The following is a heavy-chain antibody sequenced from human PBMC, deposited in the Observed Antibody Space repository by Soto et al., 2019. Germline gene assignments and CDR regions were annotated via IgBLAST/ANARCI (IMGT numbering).Heavy chain of an antibody. CDR3: ARDETYGSGTVDY. Sequence: KAGGSLRLSCAASGFTFSSYSMNWVRQAPGKGLEWVSSISSSSSYIYYADSVKGRFTISRDNAKNSLYLQMNSLRAEDTAVYYCARDETYGSGTVDYWGQGTLVTVSS. V-gene: IGHV3-21*01. CDR1: GFTFSSYS. J-gene: IGHJ4*02. CDR2: ISSSSSYI. D-gene: IGHD3-10*01.